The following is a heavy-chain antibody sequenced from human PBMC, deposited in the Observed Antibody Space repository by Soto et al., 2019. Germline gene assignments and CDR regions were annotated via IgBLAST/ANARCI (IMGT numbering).Heavy chain of an antibody. V-gene: IGHV4-39*01. CDR2: IYQSGTT. CDR3: VRPQGTTSTYQCFDP. D-gene: IGHD2-2*01. J-gene: IGHJ5*02. Sequence: QLQLQESGPGLVKPSETLSLTCTVSGGPMSSSSYYWAWIRQPPGKGPEWIASIYQSGTTYFNPSLKSRVSISVDTSNNQFSLKVTSVTAADTAVYYCVRPQGTTSTYQCFDPWGQGTLVTVSS. CDR1: GGPMSSSSYY.